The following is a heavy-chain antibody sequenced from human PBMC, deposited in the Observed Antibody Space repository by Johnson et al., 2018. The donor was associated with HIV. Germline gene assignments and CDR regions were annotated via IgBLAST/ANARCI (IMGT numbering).Heavy chain of an antibody. D-gene: IGHD5-18*01. CDR2: LSWNSGSI. CDR1: GFTFSSYA. CDR3: ARDLDTAMVTCAFDI. Sequence: VQLVESGGGLVQPGGSLRLSCAASGFTFSSYAMHWVRQAPGKGLAWVSGLSWNSGSIGSAASVKGRFPISRDNAKNTLYLQMNSLRAEDTAVYYCARDLDTAMVTCAFDIWGQGTMVTVSS. J-gene: IGHJ3*02. V-gene: IGHV3-9*01.